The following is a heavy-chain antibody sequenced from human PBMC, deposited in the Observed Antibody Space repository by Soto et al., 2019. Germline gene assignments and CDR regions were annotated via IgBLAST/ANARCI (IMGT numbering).Heavy chain of an antibody. CDR1: GYTFTSYA. J-gene: IGHJ6*02. V-gene: IGHV1-3*01. Sequence: ASVKVSCKASGYTFTSYAMHWVRQAPGQRLEWMGWINAGNGNTKYSQKFQGRVTITRDTSASTAYMELSSLRSEDTAVYYCASPITMVRGAALYYYYGMDVWGQGTTATVSS. CDR3: ASPITMVRGAALYYYYGMDV. D-gene: IGHD3-10*01. CDR2: INAGNGNT.